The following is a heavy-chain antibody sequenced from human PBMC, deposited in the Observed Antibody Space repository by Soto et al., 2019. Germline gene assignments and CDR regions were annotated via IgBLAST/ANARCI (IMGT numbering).Heavy chain of an antibody. V-gene: IGHV1-58*01. CDR1: GFTFTSSA. CDR2: IVVGSGNT. CDR3: AADRGWYRAAGNYYYYYGMDV. Sequence: SVKVSCKASGFTFTSSAVQWVRQARGQRLEWIGWIVVGSGNTNYAQKFQERVTITRDMSTSTAYMELSSLRSEDTAVYYCAADRGWYRAAGNYYYYYGMDVWGQGTTVTVSS. D-gene: IGHD2-15*01. J-gene: IGHJ6*02.